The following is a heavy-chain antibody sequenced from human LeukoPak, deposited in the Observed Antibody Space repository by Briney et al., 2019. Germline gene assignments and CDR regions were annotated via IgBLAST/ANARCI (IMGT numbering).Heavy chain of an antibody. J-gene: IGHJ4*02. D-gene: IGHD6-19*01. CDR2: IYYSGST. CDR3: ARHSSGWYYFDS. CDR1: GGSISSYY. V-gene: IGHV4-39*07. Sequence: SETLSLTCTVSGGSISSYYWSWIRQPPGKGLEWIGSIYYSGSTYYNPSLKSRVTISVDTSKNQFSLKLSSVTAADTAVYYCARHSSGWYYFDSWGQGTLVTVSS.